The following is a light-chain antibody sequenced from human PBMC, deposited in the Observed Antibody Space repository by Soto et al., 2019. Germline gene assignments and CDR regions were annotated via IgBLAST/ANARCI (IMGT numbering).Light chain of an antibody. V-gene: IGLV3-21*02. CDR3: QVWDTDSHHR. Sequence: SYELTQPPSVSVAPGQTARLTCGGNNIGGRSVHWYQQKPGQAPVMVVYDDSDRPSGIPERFSGSNSGNTATLVISRVEGGDEADYYCQVWDTDSHHRFGGGTKLTVL. CDR1: NIGGRS. J-gene: IGLJ2*01. CDR2: DDS.